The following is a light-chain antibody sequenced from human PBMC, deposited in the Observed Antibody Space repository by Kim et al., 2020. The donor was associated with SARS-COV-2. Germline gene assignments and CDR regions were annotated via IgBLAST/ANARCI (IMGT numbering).Light chain of an antibody. CDR3: QQSYAVPYN. V-gene: IGKV1-39*01. Sequence: DIQMTQSASSLSASVGDRVTITCRASQSIRSYLNWYQQKPGKAPKLLIYAASSLQSGVPSRFSASGSGTDFTLSISSLKPEDFATYYCQQSYAVPYNFGQGTKLDI. J-gene: IGKJ2*01. CDR1: QSIRSY. CDR2: AAS.